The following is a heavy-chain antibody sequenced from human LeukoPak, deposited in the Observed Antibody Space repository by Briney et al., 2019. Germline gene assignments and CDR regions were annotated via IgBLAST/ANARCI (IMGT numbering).Heavy chain of an antibody. Sequence: GPTLVNPTQTLTLTCTFSGFSLSTSGVGVGWIRQPPGKALEWLALIYWDDDKRYSPSLKSRLTITKDTSKNQVVLTMTNVDPVDTATYYCAHIGQWVLRYFDWLLGGYYFDYWGQGTLVTVSS. J-gene: IGHJ4*02. CDR1: GFSLSTSGVG. D-gene: IGHD3-9*01. V-gene: IGHV2-5*02. CDR2: IYWDDDK. CDR3: AHIGQWVLRYFDWLLGGYYFDY.